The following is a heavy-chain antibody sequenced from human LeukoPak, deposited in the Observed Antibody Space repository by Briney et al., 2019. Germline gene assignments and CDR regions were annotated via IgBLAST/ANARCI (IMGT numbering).Heavy chain of an antibody. CDR2: ISGSGRAI. Sequence: GGSLRLSCAASGFNFSSYEMNWVRQAPGQGLEWVSYISGSGRAIYFADSVKGRFTISRDNAKNSLYLQMNSLRAEDTAVYYCARDRGWSLFDYWGQGTLVTVSS. J-gene: IGHJ4*02. V-gene: IGHV3-48*03. CDR1: GFNFSSYE. D-gene: IGHD1-26*01. CDR3: ARDRGWSLFDY.